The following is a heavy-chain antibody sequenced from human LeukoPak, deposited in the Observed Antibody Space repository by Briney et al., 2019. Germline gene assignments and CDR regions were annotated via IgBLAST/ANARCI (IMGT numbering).Heavy chain of an antibody. V-gene: IGHV3-23*01. CDR1: GFTFSSYG. CDR2: ISDSGGST. CDR3: ARRSYHDSSGYDY. Sequence: GGSLRLSCAASGFTFSSYGMSWVRQAPGKGLEWVSGISDSGGSTYYADSVKGRFTISRDNAKNSVFLQMNNLRVEDTAIYYCARRSYHDSSGYDYWGQGTPVTVSS. J-gene: IGHJ4*02. D-gene: IGHD3-22*01.